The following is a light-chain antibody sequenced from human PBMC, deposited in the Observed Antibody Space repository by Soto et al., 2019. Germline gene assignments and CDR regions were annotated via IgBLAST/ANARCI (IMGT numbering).Light chain of an antibody. CDR2: GNS. CDR3: QSYDSSLSPYV. V-gene: IGLV1-40*01. CDR1: SSNIGAGYD. Sequence: QSVLTQPPSVSGAQGQRVTISCTGSSSNIGAGYDVHWYQQLPGTAPKLLIYGNSNRPSGVTDRFSGSKSGTSASLDITGRQSEAAADYLCQSYDSSLSPYVFGTGTKLTVL. J-gene: IGLJ1*01.